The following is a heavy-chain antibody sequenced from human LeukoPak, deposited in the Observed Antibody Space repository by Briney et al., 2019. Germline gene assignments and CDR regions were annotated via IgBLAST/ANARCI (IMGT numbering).Heavy chain of an antibody. J-gene: IGHJ4*02. D-gene: IGHD1-26*01. CDR1: GGTFSSYA. CDR3: ATAVRWELLRVDY. CDR2: IIPIFGTA. Sequence: GASVKVSCKASGGTFSSYAISWVRQAPGQGLEWMGGIIPIFGTASYAQKFQGRVTITTDESTSTAYMELSSLRSEDTAVYYCATAVRWELLRVDYWGQGTLVTVSS. V-gene: IGHV1-69*05.